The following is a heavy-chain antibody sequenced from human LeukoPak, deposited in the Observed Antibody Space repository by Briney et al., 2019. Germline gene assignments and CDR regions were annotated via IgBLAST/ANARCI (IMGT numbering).Heavy chain of an antibody. J-gene: IGHJ4*02. CDR2: IWYDGSNK. D-gene: IGHD4-17*01. CDR3: AKGEYGDYGDY. Sequence: PGGSLRLSCAASGFTFSSYGMHWVRQAPGKGLEWVAVIWYDGSNKYYADSVKGRFTISRDNSKNTLYLQMSSLRAEDTAVYYCAKGEYGDYGDYWGQGTLVTVSS. V-gene: IGHV3-33*06. CDR1: GFTFSSYG.